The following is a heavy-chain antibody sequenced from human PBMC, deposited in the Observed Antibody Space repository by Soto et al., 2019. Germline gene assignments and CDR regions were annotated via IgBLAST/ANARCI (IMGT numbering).Heavy chain of an antibody. CDR1: GGSISSSSYY. Sequence: SETLSLTCTVSGGSISSSSYYWGWIRQPPGKGLEWIGSIYYSGSTYYNPSLKSRVTISVDTSRNQFSLKLSSVTAADTAVYYCARRITPNGDYGLDWFDPWGQGTLVTVSS. CDR3: ARRITPNGDYGLDWFDP. D-gene: IGHD4-17*01. J-gene: IGHJ5*02. CDR2: IYYSGST. V-gene: IGHV4-39*01.